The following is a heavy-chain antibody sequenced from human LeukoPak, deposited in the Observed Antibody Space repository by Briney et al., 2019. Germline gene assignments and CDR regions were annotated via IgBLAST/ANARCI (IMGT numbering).Heavy chain of an antibody. CDR2: INHSGST. V-gene: IGHV4-34*01. D-gene: IGHD3-16*02. CDR3: ARIRDYVWGSYRSKVYYFDY. CDR1: GGSFSGYY. Sequence: SETLSLTCAVYGGSFSGYYWSWIRQPPGKGLEWIGQINHSGSTSYNPSLKSRVTISVDTSKNQFSLKLSSVTAADTAVYYCARIRDYVWGSYRSKVYYFDYWGQGTLVTVSS. J-gene: IGHJ4*02.